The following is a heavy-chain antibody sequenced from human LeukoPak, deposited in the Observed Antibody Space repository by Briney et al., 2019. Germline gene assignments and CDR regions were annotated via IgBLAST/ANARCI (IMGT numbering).Heavy chain of an antibody. CDR3: ARDPETYYYDSSGYYPFDY. CDR1: GYTFTGYY. V-gene: IGHV1-2*06. D-gene: IGHD3-22*01. CDR2: INPNSGGT. Sequence: ASVKVSCKVSGYTFTGYYMHWVRQAPGQGLEWMGRINPNSGGTNYAQKFQGRVTMTRDTSISTAYMELSRLRSDDTAVYYCARDPETYYYDSSGYYPFDYWGQGTLVTVSS. J-gene: IGHJ4*02.